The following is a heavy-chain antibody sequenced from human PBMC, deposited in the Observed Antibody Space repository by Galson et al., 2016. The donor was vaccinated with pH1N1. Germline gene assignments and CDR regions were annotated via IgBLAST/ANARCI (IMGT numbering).Heavy chain of an antibody. V-gene: IGHV5-51*03. J-gene: IGHJ2*01. CDR2: IYPGDSDT. CDR1: GYSFTSYW. Sequence: QSGAEVKKPGESLKISCKGSGYSFTSYWIGWVRQMPGKGLEWMGIIYPGDSDTRYSPSFQGPFTISADKSTSTAYLQWSSLKASDTAIYYCARYAVTYYYDSSGYPDWYFDLWGRGTLVTVSS. D-gene: IGHD3-22*01. CDR3: ARYAVTYYYDSSGYPDWYFDL.